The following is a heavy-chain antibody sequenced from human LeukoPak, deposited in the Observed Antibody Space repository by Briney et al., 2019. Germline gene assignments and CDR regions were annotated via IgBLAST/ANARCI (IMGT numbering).Heavy chain of an antibody. Sequence: GGSLRLSCAASGFTFSSYSMNWVRQAPGKGLEWVSYISSSSTIYYADSVKGRFTISRDNAKNSLYLQMNSLRAEDTAVYYCARDSVAAADYWGQGTLVTVSS. CDR2: ISSSSTI. D-gene: IGHD6-13*01. J-gene: IGHJ4*02. CDR3: ARDSVAAADY. CDR1: GFTFSSYS. V-gene: IGHV3-48*04.